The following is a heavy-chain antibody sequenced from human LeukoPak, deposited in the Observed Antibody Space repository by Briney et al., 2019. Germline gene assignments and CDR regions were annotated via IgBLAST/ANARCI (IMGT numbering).Heavy chain of an antibody. D-gene: IGHD4-17*01. Sequence: GGSLRLSCAASGFTFSAYNMNWVRQAPGKGLEWVSCISSSSNYIYYADSVKGRFTISRDNAKNSLFLQMNSLRAEDTAVYYCARGYGDFAFDIWGQGTMVTVSS. CDR2: ISSSSNYI. J-gene: IGHJ3*02. CDR3: ARGYGDFAFDI. CDR1: GFTFSAYN. V-gene: IGHV3-21*01.